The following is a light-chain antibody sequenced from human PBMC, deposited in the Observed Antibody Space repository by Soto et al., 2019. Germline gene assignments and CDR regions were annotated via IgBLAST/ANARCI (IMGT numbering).Light chain of an antibody. Sequence: EIVLTQSPGTLSLSPGERATLSCRVSQSVSSSYLAWYQQKPGQAPRLLIYDASSRATGIPARFSGSGSGTEFTLTINSLQSEDFAVYYCQQYNNWPTFGQGTRLEIK. V-gene: IGKV3D-15*01. CDR2: DAS. J-gene: IGKJ5*01. CDR3: QQYNNWPT. CDR1: QSVSSSY.